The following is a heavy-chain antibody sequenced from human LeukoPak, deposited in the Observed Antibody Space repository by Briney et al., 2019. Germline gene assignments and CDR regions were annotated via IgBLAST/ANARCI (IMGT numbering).Heavy chain of an antibody. Sequence: GGSLRLSCAASGFTFSSYSMNWVRQAPGKGLEWVSSISSSSYIYYADSVKGRFTISRDNAKNSLYLQMNSLRAEDTAVYYCARVATASRHYYFDYWGQGTLVTVSS. CDR3: ARVATASRHYYFDY. CDR1: GFTFSSYS. D-gene: IGHD2-21*02. J-gene: IGHJ4*02. CDR2: ISSSSYI. V-gene: IGHV3-21*01.